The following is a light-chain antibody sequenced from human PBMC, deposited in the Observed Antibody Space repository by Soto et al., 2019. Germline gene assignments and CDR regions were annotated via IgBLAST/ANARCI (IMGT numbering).Light chain of an antibody. CDR2: GVS. CDR1: RRAIGSYNY. CDR3: ISYTGISTSYV. V-gene: IGLV2-14*01. Sequence: QSVLPQPASVSGSPGQSITVSCSGTRRAIGSYNYVAWYQQFPGKTPKILIYGVSNRPSGVSSRFSGSKSGNTASLTISGLQAEDEADYYCISYTGISTSYVFGSGTKVTVL. J-gene: IGLJ1*01.